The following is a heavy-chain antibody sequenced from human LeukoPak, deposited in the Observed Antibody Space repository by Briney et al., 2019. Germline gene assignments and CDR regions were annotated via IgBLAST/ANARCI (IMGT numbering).Heavy chain of an antibody. D-gene: IGHD5-12*01. J-gene: IGHJ4*02. CDR2: IYSGGST. CDR3: AKAGYSDYGISS. Sequence: GGSLRLSCAASGFTVSSNYMSWVRQAPGKGLEWVSVIYSGGSTYYADSVKGRFTISRDNFENTVYLQMNSLRAEDTAVYYCAKAGYSDYGISSGGQGALVTVSS. CDR1: GFTVSSNY. V-gene: IGHV3-53*01.